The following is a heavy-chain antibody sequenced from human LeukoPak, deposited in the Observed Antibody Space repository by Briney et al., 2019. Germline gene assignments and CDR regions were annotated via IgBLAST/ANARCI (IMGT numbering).Heavy chain of an antibody. CDR1: GFTFSSYG. CDR3: ATDRAHSGTYSAYNWFDP. Sequence: GGSLRLSCAASGFTFSSYGMHWVRQAPGKGLEWVAFIRYDGSNRYYTESVKGRFTISRDNSTNTLSLQMDSLSAEDTAVYYCATDRAHSGTYSAYNWFDPWGQGTLVTVSS. D-gene: IGHD1-26*01. CDR2: IRYDGSNR. J-gene: IGHJ5*02. V-gene: IGHV3-30*02.